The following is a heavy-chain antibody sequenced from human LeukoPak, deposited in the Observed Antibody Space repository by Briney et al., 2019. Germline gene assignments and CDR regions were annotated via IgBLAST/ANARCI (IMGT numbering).Heavy chain of an antibody. V-gene: IGHV3-7*01. J-gene: IGHJ4*02. CDR3: AIWTSGNY. CDR1: EFTFNRSW. D-gene: IGHD1-1*01. CDR2: MDPSGSQK. Sequence: PGGSLILSCAASEFTFNRSWMNWVRQAPGKGLEWVANMDPSGSQKRYVDSVKGRFTISKDNPGASLYLDMHSLRAEDTAIYYCAIWTSGNYWGQGPLVTVSS.